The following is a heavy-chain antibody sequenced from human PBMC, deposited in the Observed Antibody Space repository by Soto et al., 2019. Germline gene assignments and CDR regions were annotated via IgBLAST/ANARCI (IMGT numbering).Heavy chain of an antibody. CDR1: GFTVSSNY. D-gene: IGHD6-6*01. CDR2: MYSGGST. CDR3: ARDWYSSSSFDY. V-gene: IGHV3-66*01. J-gene: IGHJ4*02. Sequence: EVQLVESGGGLVQPGGSLRLSCAASGFTVSSNYMSWVRQAPGKGLEWVSVMYSGGSTYYADSVKGRFTISRDNLKNTLYLQMNSLRDEDTAVYYCARDWYSSSSFDYWGQGTLVTVSS.